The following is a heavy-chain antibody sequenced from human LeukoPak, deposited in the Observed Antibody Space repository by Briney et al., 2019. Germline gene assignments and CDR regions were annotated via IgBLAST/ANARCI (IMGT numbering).Heavy chain of an antibody. J-gene: IGHJ4*02. Sequence: GGSLRLSCAPSGFTFSSYTMNCVRQAPGTGLEWVSSISSSSSYIYYADSVKGRFTIPRDNAKNSLSPQMHTLTAEHTAVHSRARAREMATSDDFDYWGQGTLVTASS. D-gene: IGHD5-24*01. CDR2: ISSSSSYI. CDR1: GFTFSSYT. CDR3: ARAREMATSDDFDY. V-gene: IGHV3-21*01.